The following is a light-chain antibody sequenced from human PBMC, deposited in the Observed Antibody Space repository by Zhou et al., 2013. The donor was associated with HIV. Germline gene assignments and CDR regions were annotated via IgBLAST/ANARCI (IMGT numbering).Light chain of an antibody. Sequence: DVVMTQSPLSLPVTLGQPASISCTSNRGLIYDDGDTYLNWFQQRPGQSPRRLIYKVSKRDSGVPDRFSGSGSGTVFTLKISRVEAEDVGVYYCMQGTHWPPSFGPGTRVEIK. CDR1: RGLIYDDGDTY. V-gene: IGKV2-30*01. CDR2: KVS. J-gene: IGKJ1*01. CDR3: MQGTHWPPS.